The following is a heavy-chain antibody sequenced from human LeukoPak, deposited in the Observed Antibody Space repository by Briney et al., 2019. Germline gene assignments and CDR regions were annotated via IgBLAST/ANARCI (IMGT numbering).Heavy chain of an antibody. V-gene: IGHV4-39*01. J-gene: IGHJ4*02. CDR3: ARHRSSDDDY. CDR1: GGPISSSSYY. Sequence: SAALSLTCTVSGGPISSSSYYWAWIRQPPGKGLEWIGNIYYSGSTYYSPSLKSRVTISVDTSKNQFSLKLNSVTAADTAVYYCARHRSSDDDYWGQGTLVAVSS. CDR2: IYYSGST. D-gene: IGHD1-26*01.